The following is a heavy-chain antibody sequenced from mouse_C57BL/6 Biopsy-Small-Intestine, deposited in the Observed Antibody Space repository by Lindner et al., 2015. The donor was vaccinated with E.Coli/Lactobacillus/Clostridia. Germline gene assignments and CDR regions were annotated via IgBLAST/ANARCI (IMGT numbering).Heavy chain of an antibody. D-gene: IGHD1-1*01. V-gene: IGHV5-6*01. CDR3: ARHQVVGAMDY. Sequence: VQLQESGGDLVKPGGSLKLSCAASGFTFSSYGMSWVRQTPDKRLEWVATISSGGSYTYYPDSVKGRFTISRDNAKNTLYLQMSSLKSEDTAMYYCARHQVVGAMDYWGQGTSVTVSS. CDR2: ISSGGSYT. CDR1: GFTFSSYG. J-gene: IGHJ4*01.